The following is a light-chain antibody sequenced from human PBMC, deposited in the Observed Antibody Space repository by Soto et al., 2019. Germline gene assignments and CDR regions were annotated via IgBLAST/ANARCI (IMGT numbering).Light chain of an antibody. CDR3: QHYGSSPPLT. Sequence: EIVLTQSPGTLSLSPGERATLSCRASQSVSRTYLAWYQQKPGQAPRLLIYDASSRATGIPDRFSGSGSGTDFTLTISRLEPEDFAVCYCQHYGSSPPLTFGGGTKVEIK. J-gene: IGKJ4*01. V-gene: IGKV3-20*01. CDR2: DAS. CDR1: QSVSRTY.